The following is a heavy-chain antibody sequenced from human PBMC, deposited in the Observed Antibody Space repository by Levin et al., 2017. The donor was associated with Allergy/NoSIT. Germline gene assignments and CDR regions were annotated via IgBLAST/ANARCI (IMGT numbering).Heavy chain of an antibody. J-gene: IGHJ3*02. CDR3: ARDSYYYDSSGYKESAFDI. CDR2: ISSSGSTI. Sequence: GGSLRLSCAASGFTFSSYEMNWVRQAPGKGLEWVSYISSSGSTIYYADSVKGRFTISRDNAKNSLYLQMNSLRAEDTAVYYCARDSYYYDSSGYKESAFDIWGQGTMVTVSS. V-gene: IGHV3-48*03. D-gene: IGHD3-22*01. CDR1: GFTFSSYE.